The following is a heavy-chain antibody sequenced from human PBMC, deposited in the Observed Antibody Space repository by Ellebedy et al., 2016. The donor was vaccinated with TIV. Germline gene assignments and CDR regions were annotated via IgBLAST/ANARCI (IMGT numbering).Heavy chain of an antibody. V-gene: IGHV1-18*01. J-gene: IGHJ6*03. Sequence: ASVKVSCXASGYTFTSYGISWVRQAPGQGLEWMGWISAYNGNTNYAQKLQGRVTMTTDTSTSTAYMELRSLRSDDTAVYYCARGNWNWDYYYMGVWGKGTTVTVSS. CDR1: GYTFTSYG. CDR2: ISAYNGNT. CDR3: ARGNWNWDYYYMGV. D-gene: IGHD1-1*01.